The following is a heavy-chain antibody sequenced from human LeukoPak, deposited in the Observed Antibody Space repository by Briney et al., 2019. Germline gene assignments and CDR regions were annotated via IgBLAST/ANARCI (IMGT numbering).Heavy chain of an antibody. Sequence: ASVKVSCKASEYTFTGYYMHWVRQAPGQGLEWMGRINPNGGDTHYAQKFQGRDTMTRDTSISAAYMELSRLTSDDTAVYYCVRDRGGYCSRANCRAGWFDPWGQGTLVTVSS. J-gene: IGHJ5*02. V-gene: IGHV1-2*06. CDR3: VRDRGGYCSRANCRAGWFDP. CDR2: INPNGGDT. CDR1: EYTFTGYY. D-gene: IGHD2-2*01.